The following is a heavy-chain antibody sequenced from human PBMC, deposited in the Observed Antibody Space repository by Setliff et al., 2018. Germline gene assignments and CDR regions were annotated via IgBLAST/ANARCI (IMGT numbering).Heavy chain of an antibody. CDR3: ARDRDVSTIFGVVIPAASGLGY. CDR1: GDPFNAYG. Sequence: ASVKVSCKASGDPFNAYGVSWVRQAPGQGLEWMGAIIPVLGMTDYAQKFQGRLTITADQSTTTVYMDLNSLRSDDTATYFCARDRDVSTIFGVVIPAASGLGYWGQGTLVTVSS. V-gene: IGHV1-69*10. D-gene: IGHD3-3*01. CDR2: IIPVLGMT. J-gene: IGHJ4*02.